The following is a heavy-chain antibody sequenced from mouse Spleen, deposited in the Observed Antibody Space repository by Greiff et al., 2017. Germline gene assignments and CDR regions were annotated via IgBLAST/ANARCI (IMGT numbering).Heavy chain of an antibody. CDR2: IWSGGST. V-gene: IGHV2-2*01. CDR3: ASRSYYGSSYGHFDV. D-gene: IGHD1-1*01. J-gene: IGHJ1*01. CDR1: GFSFTTYG. Sequence: QVQLKESGPGLVQPSQSLSITCTVSGFSFTTYGVHWVRQSPGKGLEWLGVIWSGGSTDYNAAFKSRLSISKDNSRSQVFFKMSSLQADDTAIYYCASRSYYGSSYGHFDVWGAGTTVTVSS.